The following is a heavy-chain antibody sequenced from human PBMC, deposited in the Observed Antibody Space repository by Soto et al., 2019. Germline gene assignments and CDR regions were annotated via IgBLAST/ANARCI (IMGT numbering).Heavy chain of an antibody. V-gene: IGHV3-48*03. CDR2: ISSSGSTI. CDR1: GFTFSSYE. D-gene: IGHD3-16*01. J-gene: IGHJ2*01. CDR3: ARSRGGPGYWYFDL. Sequence: GGSLRLSCAASGFTFSSYEMNWVRQAPGKGLEWVSYISSSGSTIYYADSVKGRFTISRDNAKNSLYLQMNSLRAEVTAVDYCARSRGGPGYWYFDLWGRGTLVTVSS.